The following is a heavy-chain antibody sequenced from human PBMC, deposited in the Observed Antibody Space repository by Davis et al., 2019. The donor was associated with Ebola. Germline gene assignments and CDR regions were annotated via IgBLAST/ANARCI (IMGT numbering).Heavy chain of an antibody. V-gene: IGHV3-21*01. J-gene: IGHJ4*02. D-gene: IGHD1-26*01. CDR1: GFTLSSYS. CDR3: AREKWELLRAGYFDY. CDR2: ISSSSSYI. Sequence: GESLKISCAASGFTLSSYSMNWVRQAPGKGLEWVSSISSSSSYIYYADSVKGRFTISRDNAKNSLYLQMNSLRAEDTAVYYCAREKWELLRAGYFDYWGQGTLVTVSS.